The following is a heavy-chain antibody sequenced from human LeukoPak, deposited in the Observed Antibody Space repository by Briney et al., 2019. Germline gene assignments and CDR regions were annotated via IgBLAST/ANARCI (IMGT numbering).Heavy chain of an antibody. D-gene: IGHD6-13*01. CDR1: GGSVSSGSYY. CDR3: AREAVGAAAGTYNFDY. CDR2: IYYSGST. Sequence: SETLSLTCTVSGGSVSSGSYYWNWIRQPPGKGLEWIGYIYYSGSTNYNPSLKSRVTISVDTSKNQFSLKLSSVTAADTAVYYCAREAVGAAAGTYNFDYWGQGTLVTVSS. J-gene: IGHJ4*02. V-gene: IGHV4-61*01.